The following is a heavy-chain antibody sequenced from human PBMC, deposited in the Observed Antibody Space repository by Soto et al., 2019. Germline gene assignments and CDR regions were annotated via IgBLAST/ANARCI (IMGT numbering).Heavy chain of an antibody. CDR1: GGSISTYY. CDR3: ASDRSSGWDQGYGMDY. Sequence: SETLSLTCTVSGGSISTYYWSWIRQPPGKGLEWIGYIYYSGSTSYNPSLKSRVTISVDTSKNQFSLKLRSVTAADTAVYYCASDRSSGWDQGYGMDYWGQGTLVTVS. V-gene: IGHV4-59*01. J-gene: IGHJ4*02. CDR2: IYYSGST. D-gene: IGHD6-19*01.